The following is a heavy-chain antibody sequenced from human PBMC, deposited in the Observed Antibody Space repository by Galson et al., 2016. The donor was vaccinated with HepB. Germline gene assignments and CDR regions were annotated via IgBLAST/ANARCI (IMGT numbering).Heavy chain of an antibody. V-gene: IGHV3-23*01. Sequence: SLRLSCAASGFTFSTYAMSWVRQAPGKGLEWVSTISVSGGSTYYADSVKGRFTISRDNSKNTLYLQMNSLRAGDTAVYYCAKGYGLWDYWGQGTLVTVSS. CDR3: AKGYGLWDY. CDR2: ISVSGGST. D-gene: IGHD5-18*01. J-gene: IGHJ4*02. CDR1: GFTFSTYA.